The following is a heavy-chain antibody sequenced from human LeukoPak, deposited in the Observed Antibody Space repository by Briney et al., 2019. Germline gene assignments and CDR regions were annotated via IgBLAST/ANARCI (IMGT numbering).Heavy chain of an antibody. CDR1: GGSISSGDYY. D-gene: IGHD3-22*01. CDR2: MYYSGST. V-gene: IGHV4-30-4*01. CDR3: ARPYYYDTMIDP. Sequence: SETLSLTCTVSGGSISSGDYYWSWNRQPPGKGLEWIGYMYYSGSTYYNPSLKSRVVISVDTSKNQFSLKLSSVTAADTAVYYCARPYYYDTMIDPWGQGILVTVSS. J-gene: IGHJ5*02.